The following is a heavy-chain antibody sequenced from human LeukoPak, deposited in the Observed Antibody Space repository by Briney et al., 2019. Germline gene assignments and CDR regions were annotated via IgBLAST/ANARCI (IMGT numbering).Heavy chain of an antibody. Sequence: SETLSLTCTVSGGSISSNYWSWIRQPPGKGLEWIEYISYSGSTNYNPSLKRRVTISVDTSKNQFSLKLRSVTAADTAVYYCARMMIARFDYWGQGTLVTVSS. V-gene: IGHV4-59*01. CDR3: ARMMIARFDY. CDR1: GGSISSNY. J-gene: IGHJ4*02. CDR2: ISYSGST. D-gene: IGHD3-22*01.